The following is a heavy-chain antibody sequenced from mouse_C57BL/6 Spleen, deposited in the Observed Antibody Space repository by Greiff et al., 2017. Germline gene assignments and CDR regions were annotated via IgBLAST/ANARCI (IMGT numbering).Heavy chain of an antibody. J-gene: IGHJ2*01. CDR2: IYPSDSET. CDR1: GYTFTSYW. CDR3: ARPYGNYPYYFDY. V-gene: IGHV1-61*01. Sequence: VQLQQSGAELVRPGSSVKLSCKASGYTFTSYWMDWVKQRPGQGLEWIGNIYPSDSETHYNQKFKDKATLTVYKSSSTAYMQLSSLTSEDSAVYYCARPYGNYPYYFDYWGQGTTLTVSS. D-gene: IGHD2-1*01.